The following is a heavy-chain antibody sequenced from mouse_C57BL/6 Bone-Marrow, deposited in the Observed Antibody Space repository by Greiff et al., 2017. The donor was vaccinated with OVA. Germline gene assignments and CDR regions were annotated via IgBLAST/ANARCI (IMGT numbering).Heavy chain of an antibody. CDR3: ARRRDDGYSFYYFDY. V-gene: IGHV1-9*01. Sequence: VQLQQSGAELLKPGASVKLSCKATGYTFTGYWIEWVKQRPGHGLEWIGEILPGSGSTNYNEKFKGKATFTADTSSNTAYMQLSSLTTEDSAIYYRARRRDDGYSFYYFDYWGQGTTLTVSS. CDR2: ILPGSGST. J-gene: IGHJ2*01. CDR1: GYTFTGYW. D-gene: IGHD2-3*01.